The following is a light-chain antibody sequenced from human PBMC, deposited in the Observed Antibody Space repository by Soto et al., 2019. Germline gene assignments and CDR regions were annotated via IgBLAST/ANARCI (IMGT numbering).Light chain of an antibody. Sequence: QSVLTQPPSASGTPGQRVTISCSGSSSSIGRNYVYWYQHLPGTAPKLLISTNNQRPSGIPDRFSASKSGTSASLAISGLRSEDEADYSCAAWDDSLSVLVFGGGTKVTVL. CDR1: SSSIGRNY. J-gene: IGLJ2*01. CDR2: TNN. V-gene: IGLV1-47*01. CDR3: AAWDDSLSVLV.